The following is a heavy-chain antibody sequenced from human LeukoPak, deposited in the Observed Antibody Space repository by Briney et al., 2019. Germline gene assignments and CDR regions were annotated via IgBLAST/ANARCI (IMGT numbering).Heavy chain of an antibody. Sequence: GGSLRLSCAASGXPFSTYSLNWVRQAPGKGLEWVSYISSSSNTIYYADSVKGRFTISRDNAKNSLYLQMNSLRDEDTAVYYCTGQLQLNYWGRGTLVTVSS. CDR2: ISSSSNTI. CDR3: TGQLQLNY. CDR1: GXPFSTYS. V-gene: IGHV3-48*02. D-gene: IGHD2-15*01. J-gene: IGHJ4*02.